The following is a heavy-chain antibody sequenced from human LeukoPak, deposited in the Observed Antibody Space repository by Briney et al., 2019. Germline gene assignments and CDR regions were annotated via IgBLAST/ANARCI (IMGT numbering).Heavy chain of an antibody. CDR1: GFTFSSYA. CDR3: ARDPREYQLLYGWFDP. V-gene: IGHV3-30-3*01. J-gene: IGHJ5*02. Sequence: GGSLRLFCAASGFTFSSYAMHWVRQAPGKGLEWVAVISYDGSNKYYADSVKGRFTISRDNSKNTLYLQMNSLRAEDTAVYYCARDPREYQLLYGWFDPWGQGTLVTVSS. D-gene: IGHD2-2*02. CDR2: ISYDGSNK.